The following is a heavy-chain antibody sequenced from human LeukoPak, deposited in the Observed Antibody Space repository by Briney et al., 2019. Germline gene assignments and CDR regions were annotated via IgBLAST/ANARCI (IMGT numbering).Heavy chain of an antibody. CDR3: ARESTNWFDP. V-gene: IGHV4-59*01. J-gene: IGHJ5*02. CDR2: ISYSGGT. Sequence: SETLSLTCTVSSGSISSYYWSWIRQPPGKGLERLGYISYSGGTNYNPSLKSRVTISIDTSKNQFSLKLRSVTAADTAVYYCARESTNWFDPWGQGTLVTVSS. CDR1: SGSISSYY.